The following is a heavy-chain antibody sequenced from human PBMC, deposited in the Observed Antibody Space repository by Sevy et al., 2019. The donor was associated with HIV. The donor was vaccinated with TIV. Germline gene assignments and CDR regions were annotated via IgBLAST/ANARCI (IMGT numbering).Heavy chain of an antibody. CDR1: GFTFSSYG. Sequence: GGSLRLSCAASGFTFSSYGMHWVRQAPGKGLEWVALISHDGSNKYYADSVKGRFTISRDNSKTTLYLQMNSLRVEDTAVYYCAKDVTGNTGYWGQGSLVTVSS. CDR2: ISHDGSNK. D-gene: IGHD1-20*01. V-gene: IGHV3-30*18. J-gene: IGHJ1*01. CDR3: AKDVTGNTGY.